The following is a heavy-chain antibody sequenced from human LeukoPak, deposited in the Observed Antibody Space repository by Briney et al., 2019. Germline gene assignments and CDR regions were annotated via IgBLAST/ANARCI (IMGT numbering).Heavy chain of an antibody. V-gene: IGHV4-61*02. CDR3: ARGESSASNWFDP. J-gene: IGHJ5*02. CDR1: GGSISSGSYY. Sequence: SETLSLTCTVSGGSISSGSYYWSWIRQPAGTGLEWIGRIYTSGSTNYNPSLKSRVTISVDTSKNQFSLKLSSVTAADTAVYYCARGESSASNWFDPWGQGTLVTVSS. CDR2: IYTSGST. D-gene: IGHD3-22*01.